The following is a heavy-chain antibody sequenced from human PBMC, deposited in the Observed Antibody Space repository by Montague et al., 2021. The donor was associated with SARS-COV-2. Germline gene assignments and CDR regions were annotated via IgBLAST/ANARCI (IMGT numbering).Heavy chain of an antibody. V-gene: IGHV4-59*13. CDR3: ARDFDY. CDR1: GGSISSYY. J-gene: IGHJ4*02. CDR2: MYYSGST. Sequence: SETLSLTYTVSGGSISSYYWSWIRQLPGKGLEWIGYMYYSGSTNYNPSLKSRVTLSVDTSKNQFSLKLSSVSAADTAVYYCARDFDYWGQGTLVTVSS.